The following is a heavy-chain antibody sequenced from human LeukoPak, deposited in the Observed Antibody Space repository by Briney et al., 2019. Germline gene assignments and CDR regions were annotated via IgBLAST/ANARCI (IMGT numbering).Heavy chain of an antibody. Sequence: GESLKISCKASGYSFTNSWIAWVRQMPGKGLEWMGIIYPGDSDTRYSPSFQGQVTISADKSISTAYLQWSSLKASDTAMYYCASVYYYDSSGYYKPYDAFDIWGQGTMVTVSS. CDR3: ASVYYYDSSGYYKPYDAFDI. CDR2: IYPGDSDT. D-gene: IGHD3-22*01. J-gene: IGHJ3*02. V-gene: IGHV5-51*01. CDR1: GYSFTNSW.